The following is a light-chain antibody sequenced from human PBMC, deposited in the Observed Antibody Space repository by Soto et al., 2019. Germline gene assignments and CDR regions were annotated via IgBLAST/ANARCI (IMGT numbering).Light chain of an antibody. CDR3: QQFNSYPRT. J-gene: IGKJ3*01. CDR1: QGISSA. V-gene: IGKV1-13*02. CDR2: DTS. Sequence: AIPLTQSPSSLSASVGDRVTITCRASQGISSALAWYQQKPGKAPKLLIYDTSSLESGVPSRFSGSGSGTDFTLTISSLQPEDFATYYCQQFNSYPRTFGPGTKVDIK.